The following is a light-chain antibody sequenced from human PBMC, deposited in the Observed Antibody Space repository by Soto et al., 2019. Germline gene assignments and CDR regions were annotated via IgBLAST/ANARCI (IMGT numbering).Light chain of an antibody. CDR2: GAY. CDR1: QSINNRY. Sequence: EIVLTQSPGTLSSSPGERATLSCRASQSINNRYLAWYQQKPGQAPRLLIYGAYSKATGIPDRFSGSGSGTDFTLTISRLEPEDFAVYYCQQFGSSPGFTFGPGTKVDMK. CDR3: QQFGSSPGFT. J-gene: IGKJ3*01. V-gene: IGKV3-20*01.